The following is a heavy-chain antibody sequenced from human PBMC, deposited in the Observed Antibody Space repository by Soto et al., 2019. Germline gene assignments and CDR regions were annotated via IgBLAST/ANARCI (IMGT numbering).Heavy chain of an antibody. CDR1: GFTFSTYS. J-gene: IGHJ5*02. CDR2: ISRSSSHM. V-gene: IGHV3-21*01. D-gene: IGHD3-16*01. CDR3: ARDLHDSVSFGFDP. Sequence: GGSLRLSCAASGFTFSTYSMNWVRQAPGKGLEWVSSISRSSSHMYYADSVKGRFTISRDNAKNSLYLQMNSLRAEDTAVYYCARDLHDSVSFGFDPWGQETLVTVSS.